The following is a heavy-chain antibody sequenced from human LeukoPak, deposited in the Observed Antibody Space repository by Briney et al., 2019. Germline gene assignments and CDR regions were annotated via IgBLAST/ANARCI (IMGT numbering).Heavy chain of an antibody. V-gene: IGHV3-23*01. CDR3: AKGSIVGATSYYYLDV. CDR2: ISGTGGST. Sequence: GRSLRLSCAASGFTFSSYAMSWVRQAPGKGLEWVSAISGTGGSTFYADSVKGRFTVSRDNSKNTLYLQMNSLRAEDTAVYYCAKGSIVGATSYYYLDVWGTGTTVTVSS. D-gene: IGHD1-26*01. CDR1: GFTFSSYA. J-gene: IGHJ6*03.